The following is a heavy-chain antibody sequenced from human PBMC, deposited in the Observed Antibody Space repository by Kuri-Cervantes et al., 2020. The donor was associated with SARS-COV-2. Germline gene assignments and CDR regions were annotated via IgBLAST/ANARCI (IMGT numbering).Heavy chain of an antibody. CDR2: IYTSGST. J-gene: IGHJ5*02. Sequence: SETLSLTCTVSGGSIGGSHYWTWIRQPAGKGLEWIGHIYTSGSTRYNPSLKSRVSISVDTSKNQLSLKLSSVTAADTAVYYCARQGASNWFDPWGQGTLVTVSS. CDR1: GGSIGGSHY. V-gene: IGHV4-61*09. CDR3: ARQGASNWFDP.